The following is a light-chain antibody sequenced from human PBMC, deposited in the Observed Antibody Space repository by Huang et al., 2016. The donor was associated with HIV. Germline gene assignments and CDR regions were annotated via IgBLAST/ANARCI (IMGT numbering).Light chain of an antibody. CDR3: MQGLQTWT. J-gene: IGKJ1*01. CDR2: LGP. CDR1: QSLLHSNGHNY. Sequence: DIVMAQSPASLSVTPGEAASITCTSSQSLLHSNGHNYLDWFWQKPGQSPQLLIYLGPTRSSGVPDRFSGSGSGTDFTLRINRVEAGDVGVYYCMQGLQTWTFGQGTKVEI. V-gene: IGKV2-28*01.